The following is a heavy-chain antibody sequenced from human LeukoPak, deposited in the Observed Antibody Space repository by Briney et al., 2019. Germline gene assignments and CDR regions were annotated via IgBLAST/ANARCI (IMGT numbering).Heavy chain of an antibody. Sequence: PSETLSLTCTVSGGSISSYYWSWIRQPPGKGLEWIGYIYYSGSTNYNPSLKSRVTISVDTSKNQFSLKLSSVTAADTAVYYCARDLYSSGCFDYWGQGTLVTVSS. CDR3: ARDLYSSGCFDY. CDR1: GGSISSYY. D-gene: IGHD6-19*01. CDR2: IYYSGST. V-gene: IGHV4-59*01. J-gene: IGHJ4*02.